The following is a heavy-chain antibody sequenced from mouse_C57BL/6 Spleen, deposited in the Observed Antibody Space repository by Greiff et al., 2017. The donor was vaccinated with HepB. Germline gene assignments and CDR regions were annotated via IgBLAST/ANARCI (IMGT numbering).Heavy chain of an antibody. J-gene: IGHJ4*01. V-gene: IGHV1-9*01. Sequence: VQLQQSGAELMKPGASVKLSCKATGYTFTGYWIQWVQQAPGQGLEWIAEIIPGSGSTNYNETFKGEATFTGDTTTNTDYIQHSSLTTENSAIYYCARVYYGNYESDDMDYWGQGTSVTVSS. D-gene: IGHD2-1*01. CDR2: IIPGSGST. CDR1: GYTFTGYW. CDR3: ARVYYGNYESDDMDY.